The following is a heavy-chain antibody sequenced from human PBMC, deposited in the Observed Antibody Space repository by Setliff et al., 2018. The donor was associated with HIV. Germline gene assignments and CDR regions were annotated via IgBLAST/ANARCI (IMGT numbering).Heavy chain of an antibody. D-gene: IGHD3-22*01. Sequence: PSETLSLTCIVSGASISSNTWSWIRQAPGKGLQWIGFIYNSVATNYNPSLKSRLTISVDTSKNQFSLKVRSVTAADTAVYYCATRAIVVIPDYWGQGTLVTVSS. CDR1: GASISSNT. CDR3: ATRAIVVIPDY. J-gene: IGHJ4*02. CDR2: IYNSVAT. V-gene: IGHV4-4*08.